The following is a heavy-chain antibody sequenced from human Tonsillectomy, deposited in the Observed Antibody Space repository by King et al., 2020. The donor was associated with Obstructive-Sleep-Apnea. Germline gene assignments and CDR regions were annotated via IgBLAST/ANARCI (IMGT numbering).Heavy chain of an antibody. CDR3: TTDAVATIIGYYFDY. CDR1: GFTFSDIW. Sequence: VQLVESGGGLVKPGGSLRLSCAASGFTFSDIWLSWVRQAPGKGLEWVGRIKSKTDGGTTDYAAPVKGRFTISRDDSKNTLYLQMNSLKTEDTAVYYCTTDAVATIIGYYFDYWAQGTLVTVSS. D-gene: IGHD5-12*01. J-gene: IGHJ4*02. CDR2: IKSKTDGGTT. V-gene: IGHV3-15*01.